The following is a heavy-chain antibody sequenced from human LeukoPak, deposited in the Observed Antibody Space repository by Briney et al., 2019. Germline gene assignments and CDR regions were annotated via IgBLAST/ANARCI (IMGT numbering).Heavy chain of an antibody. J-gene: IGHJ4*02. CDR3: ARRYYYNLGGFPFDF. CDR1: GAPFSGYF. CDR2: IHNSGTT. V-gene: IGHV4-34*01. Sequence: PSETLSLTRAVSGAPFSGYFWSWLRQSSGKGLEWIGEIHNSGTTNYNPSLNSRVTISEDTSKNQFYLNLSSVTAADTAVYYCARRYYYNLGGFPFDFWGQGTLVTVSS. D-gene: IGHD3-16*01.